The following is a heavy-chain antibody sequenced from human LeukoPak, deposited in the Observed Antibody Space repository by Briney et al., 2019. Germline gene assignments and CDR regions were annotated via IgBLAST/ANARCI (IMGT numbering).Heavy chain of an antibody. D-gene: IGHD2-8*01. CDR1: GGSISSGGYS. CDR3: ARGGVLSAFDI. CDR2: IYHSGST. V-gene: IGHV4-30-2*01. Sequence: SQTLSLTCAVSGGSISSGGYSWSWIRQPPGKGLEWIGYIYHSGSTYYNPSLKSRVTISVDRSKNQFSLKLGSVTAADTAVYYCARGGVLSAFDIWGQGTMVTVSS. J-gene: IGHJ3*02.